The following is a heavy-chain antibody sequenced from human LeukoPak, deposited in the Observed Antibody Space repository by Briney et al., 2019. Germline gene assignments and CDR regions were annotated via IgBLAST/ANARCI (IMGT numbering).Heavy chain of an antibody. D-gene: IGHD3-16*01. CDR1: GFIFSGYN. CDR3: ARDPSTRYDYVSLD. V-gene: IGHV3-48*04. CDR2: ISNDSRTI. Sequence: PGGSLRLSCAGSGFIFSGYNMNWVRQAPGKALQWVSYISNDSRTIDYADSVEGRFTISRDDAKSSLYLQMNSLRAEDTAVYYCARDPSTRYDYVSLDWGQGTLVTVSS. J-gene: IGHJ4*02.